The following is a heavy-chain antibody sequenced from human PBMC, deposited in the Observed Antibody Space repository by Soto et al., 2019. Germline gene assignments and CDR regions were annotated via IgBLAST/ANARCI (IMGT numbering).Heavy chain of an antibody. CDR2: ISYDGSNK. D-gene: IGHD6-13*01. V-gene: IGHV3-30-3*01. CDR3: ARDGAAAGTWSQFYYFDY. Sequence: QVQLVESGGGVVQPGRSLRLSCAASGFTFSSYAMHWVRQAPGKGLEWVAVISYDGSNKYYADSVKGRFTISRDNSKNTLYLQMNSLRAEDTAVYYCARDGAAAGTWSQFYYFDYWGQGTLVTVSS. J-gene: IGHJ4*02. CDR1: GFTFSSYA.